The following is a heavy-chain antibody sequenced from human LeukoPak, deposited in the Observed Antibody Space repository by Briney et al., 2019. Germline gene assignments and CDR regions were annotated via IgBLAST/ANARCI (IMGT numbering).Heavy chain of an antibody. Sequence: ASVKVSCKASGYIFTSYYMHWVRQAPGQGLEWMGWISAYNGNTNYAQKLEGRVTMTTHTSTSTAYMELRSLRSDDTAVYYCARDAYDSSGYSAPLDYWGQGTLVTVSS. CDR1: GYIFTSYY. CDR2: ISAYNGNT. J-gene: IGHJ4*02. D-gene: IGHD3-22*01. CDR3: ARDAYDSSGYSAPLDY. V-gene: IGHV1-18*04.